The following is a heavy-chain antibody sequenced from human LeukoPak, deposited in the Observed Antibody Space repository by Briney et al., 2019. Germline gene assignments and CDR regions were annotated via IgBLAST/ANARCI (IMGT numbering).Heavy chain of an antibody. CDR2: ISYDGSNK. Sequence: GGSLRLSCAASGFTFSSYAMHWVRQAPGKGLEWVAVISYDGSNKYYAAPVKGRFTISRDDSKTTLYLQMNSLKTEDTAVYYCATGYCSGGSCYSRNYYYGMDVWGQGTTVTVSS. V-gene: IGHV3-30-3*01. D-gene: IGHD2-15*01. J-gene: IGHJ6*02. CDR3: ATGYCSGGSCYSRNYYYGMDV. CDR1: GFTFSSYA.